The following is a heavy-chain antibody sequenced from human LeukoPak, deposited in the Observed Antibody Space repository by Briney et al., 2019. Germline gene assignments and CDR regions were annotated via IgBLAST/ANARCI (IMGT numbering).Heavy chain of an antibody. J-gene: IGHJ6*02. CDR1: GFTFSSYA. CDR2: ISYDGSNK. D-gene: IGHD2-2*02. Sequence: PGRSLRLSCAASGFTFSSYAMHWVRQAPGKGLEWVAVISYDGSNKYYADSVKGRFTISRDNYKNTLYLQMNSLRAEDTAVYYCARDGIVVVPAAILRYYYYGMDVWGQGTTVTVSS. CDR3: ARDGIVVVPAAILRYYYYGMDV. V-gene: IGHV3-30-3*01.